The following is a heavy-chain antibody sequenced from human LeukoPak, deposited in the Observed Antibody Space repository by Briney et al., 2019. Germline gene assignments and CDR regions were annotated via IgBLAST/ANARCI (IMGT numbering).Heavy chain of an antibody. D-gene: IGHD6-13*01. V-gene: IGHV1-69*13. CDR2: IIPIFATT. Sequence: SVKVSCKASGGTFSSYAINWVRQAPGQGLEWMGGIIPIFATTNYAQKFQGRVTVTADESTNTVYMELSSLRSEDTAVYYCARGMWEQQPAKYYYHYMDVWGKGTTVTISS. CDR3: ARGMWEQQPAKYYYHYMDV. J-gene: IGHJ6*03. CDR1: GGTFSSYA.